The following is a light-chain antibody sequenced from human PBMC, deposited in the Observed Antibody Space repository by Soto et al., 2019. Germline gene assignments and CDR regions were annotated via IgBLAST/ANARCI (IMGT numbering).Light chain of an antibody. Sequence: DIQMTQSPSSLSASVGDRVTITCRASQGIINYLAWYQQKPGKAPKLLIYAASTLQSGVTSRFSGSGSGTDFTLTISGLQPEDVPTYYCQKYNSATLSFGGGKKV. CDR3: QKYNSATLS. V-gene: IGKV1-27*01. CDR2: AAS. J-gene: IGKJ4*01. CDR1: QGIINY.